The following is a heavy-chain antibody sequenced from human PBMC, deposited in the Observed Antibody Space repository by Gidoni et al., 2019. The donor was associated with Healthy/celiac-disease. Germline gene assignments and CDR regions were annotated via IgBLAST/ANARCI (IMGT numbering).Heavy chain of an antibody. D-gene: IGHD2-15*01. J-gene: IGHJ4*02. CDR3: AKHSGGSSHFDY. V-gene: IGHV3-9*01. Sequence: EVQLVESGGGLVQPGRSLRLSCAASGFPFDDYAMHWVRQAPGKGLEWVSGISWNSGSIGYADSVKGRFTISRDNAKNSLYLQMNSLRAEDTALYYCAKHSGGSSHFDYWGQGTLVTVSS. CDR1: GFPFDDYA. CDR2: ISWNSGSI.